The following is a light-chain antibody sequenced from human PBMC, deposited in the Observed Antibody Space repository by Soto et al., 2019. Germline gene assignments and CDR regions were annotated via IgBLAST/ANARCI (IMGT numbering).Light chain of an antibody. CDR3: QSYDSSLSRSV. CDR1: SSNIGAGYD. CDR2: GNS. Sequence: QSVLTQPPSVSGAPGQRVTISCTGSSSNIGAGYDVHWYQQLPGTAPKLLIYGNSNRPSGVPDRFSGSKSGTSASLAITGLQAEDEADYYCQSYDSSLSRSVFGTGTKATVL. V-gene: IGLV1-40*01. J-gene: IGLJ1*01.